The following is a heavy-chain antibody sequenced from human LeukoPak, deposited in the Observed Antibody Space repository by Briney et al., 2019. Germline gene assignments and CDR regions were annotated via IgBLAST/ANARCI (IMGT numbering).Heavy chain of an antibody. D-gene: IGHD6-13*01. CDR3: AKESIAAAPY. CDR1: GYSISSGYY. CDR2: ISGSGGST. V-gene: IGHV3-23*01. J-gene: IGHJ4*02. Sequence: ETLSLTCTVSGYSISSGYYWGWIRQPPGKGLEWVSTISGSGGSTFYADSVKGRFTISRDNSKNTLYLQMNSLRAEDTAVYYCAKESIAAAPYWGQGTLVTVSS.